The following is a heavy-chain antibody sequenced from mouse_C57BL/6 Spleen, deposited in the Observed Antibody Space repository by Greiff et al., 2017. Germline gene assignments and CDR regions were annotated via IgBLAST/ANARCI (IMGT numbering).Heavy chain of an antibody. Sequence: VQLQQSGAELVKPGASVKMSCKASGYTFTTYPIEWMKQNHGKGLEWIGNFHPYNDDTKYNEKFKSKATLTVDKPSSTAYMQLSSLTSEDSAVYYCASPLSLYYAMDYWGQGTSVTVSS. J-gene: IGHJ4*01. V-gene: IGHV1-47*01. CDR2: FHPYNDDT. CDR3: ASPLSLYYAMDY. CDR1: GYTFTTYP.